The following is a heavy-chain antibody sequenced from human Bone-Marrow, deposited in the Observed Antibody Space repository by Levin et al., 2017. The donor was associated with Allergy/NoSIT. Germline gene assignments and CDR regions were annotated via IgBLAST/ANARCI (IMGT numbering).Heavy chain of an antibody. CDR1: GFKFGNYA. CDR2: ISSDENNE. Sequence: HSGGSLRLSCAASGFKFGNYAMHWVRQAPGKGLEWVAFISSDENNEYYAASVRGRFTISRDNSQNTLFLRMNSLKREDTAVYFCARGPDLIVVAPTTDASALDYWGQGALVTVSS. V-gene: IGHV3-30*04. J-gene: IGHJ4*02. D-gene: IGHD2-15*01. CDR3: ARGPDLIVVAPTTDASALDY.